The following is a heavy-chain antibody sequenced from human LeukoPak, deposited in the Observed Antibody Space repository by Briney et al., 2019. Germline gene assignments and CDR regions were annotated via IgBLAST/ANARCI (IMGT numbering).Heavy chain of an antibody. D-gene: IGHD3-10*01. Sequence: GASVKVSCKASGSTFSSYAISWVRQAPGQGLEWMGRIIPILGIANYAQKFQGRVTITADKSTSTAYMELSSLRSEDTAVYYCARSVFSDYGSGSYYSDYWGQGTLVTVSS. CDR3: ARSVFSDYGSGSYYSDY. J-gene: IGHJ4*02. V-gene: IGHV1-69*04. CDR1: GSTFSSYA. CDR2: IIPILGIA.